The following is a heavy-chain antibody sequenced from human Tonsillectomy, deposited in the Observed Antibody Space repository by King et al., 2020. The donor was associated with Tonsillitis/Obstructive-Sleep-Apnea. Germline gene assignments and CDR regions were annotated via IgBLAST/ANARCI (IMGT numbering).Heavy chain of an antibody. D-gene: IGHD2-2*01. CDR1: GGSISSSSYY. CDR3: ARQEIVIVPVAVRRMRIETSYYYDGMDV. J-gene: IGHJ6*02. Sequence: LQLQESGPGLVKPSETLSLTCTVSGGSISSSSYYWGWIRQPPGKGLEWIGIIYYSGSTYSNPSLKSRVTISVDTSKNQFSLKLSSVTAADTAVYYCARQEIVIVPVAVRRMRIETSYYYDGMDVGGQGTTVTVSS. V-gene: IGHV4-39*01. CDR2: IYYSGST.